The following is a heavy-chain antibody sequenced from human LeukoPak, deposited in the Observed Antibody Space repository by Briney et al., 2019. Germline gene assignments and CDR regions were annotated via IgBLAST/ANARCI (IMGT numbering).Heavy chain of an antibody. J-gene: IGHJ3*02. CDR2: IKSKTDGGTT. CDR3: AKSLFTSATGTGRAFHI. CDR1: GFTFSNAW. V-gene: IGHV3-15*01. Sequence: GGSLRLSCAASGFTFSNAWMSCVRQAPGKGLEWVGRIKSKTDGGTTDYAAPVKGRFTISRDDSKNTLYLQMNSLKTEDTAIFYCAKSLFTSATGTGRAFHIWGQGTRVTVSS. D-gene: IGHD1-1*01.